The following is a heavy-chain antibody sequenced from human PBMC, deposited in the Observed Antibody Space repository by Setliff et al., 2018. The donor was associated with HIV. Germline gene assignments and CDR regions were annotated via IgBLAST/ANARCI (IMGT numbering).Heavy chain of an antibody. Sequence: ASVKVSCKASGYTFRSYGIRWVRQAPGQGLEWVGWISPNSGDTDYIQKFQGRVTLTTDTSTNTAYMELRSLRPDDTAIYYCARGGQQWLPYYYYYMDVWGEGTTVTVSS. CDR1: GYTFRSYG. D-gene: IGHD6-19*01. CDR2: ISPNSGDT. J-gene: IGHJ6*03. V-gene: IGHV1-18*01. CDR3: ARGGQQWLPYYYYYMDV.